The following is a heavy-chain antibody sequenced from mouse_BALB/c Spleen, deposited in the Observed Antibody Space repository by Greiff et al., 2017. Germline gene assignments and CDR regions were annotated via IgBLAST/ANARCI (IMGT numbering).Heavy chain of an antibody. Sequence: EVKLMESGGDLVKPGGSLKLSCAASGFTFSSYGMSWVRQTPDKRLEWVATISSGGSYTYYPDSVKGRFTISRDNAKNTLYLQMSSLKSEDTAMYYCARYGNYGEFAYWGQGTLVTVSA. J-gene: IGHJ3*01. CDR2: ISSGGSYT. D-gene: IGHD2-1*01. V-gene: IGHV5-6*01. CDR1: GFTFSSYG. CDR3: ARYGNYGEFAY.